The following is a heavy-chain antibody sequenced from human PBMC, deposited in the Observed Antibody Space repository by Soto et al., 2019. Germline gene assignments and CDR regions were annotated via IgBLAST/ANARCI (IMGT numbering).Heavy chain of an antibody. CDR2: INPNSGGT. CDR1: GGTFSSYA. Sequence: GASVKVSCKASGGTFSSYAISWVRQAPGQGLEWMGWINPNSGGTNYAQKFQGWVTMTRDTSISTAYMELSRLRSDDTAVYYCARVAVAAAGTYYGMDVWGQGTTVTSP. CDR3: ARVAVAAAGTYYGMDV. J-gene: IGHJ6*02. V-gene: IGHV1-2*04. D-gene: IGHD6-13*01.